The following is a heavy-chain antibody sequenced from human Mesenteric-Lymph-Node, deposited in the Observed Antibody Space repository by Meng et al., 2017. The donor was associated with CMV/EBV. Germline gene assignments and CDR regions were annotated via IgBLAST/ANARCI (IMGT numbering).Heavy chain of an antibody. D-gene: IGHD6-13*01. CDR1: GSTFSTNA. CDR2: ISGSGGST. Sequence: GGPLRPPCAAPGSTFSTNAMSWVRRAPGKGLEWVSAISGSGGSTYYADSVKGRFTSSRNNSKNTLYLQMNSLRAEDTAVYYCAKWAAAGTSTRSCVDYWGQGTLVTVSS. V-gene: IGHV3-23*01. J-gene: IGHJ4*02. CDR3: AKWAAAGTSTRSCVDY.